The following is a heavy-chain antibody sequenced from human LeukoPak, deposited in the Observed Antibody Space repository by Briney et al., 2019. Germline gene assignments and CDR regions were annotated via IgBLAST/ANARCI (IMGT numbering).Heavy chain of an antibody. D-gene: IGHD2-2*01. CDR1: GASITSGAYY. CDR2: SSYSGSA. Sequence: PSETLSLTCTVSGASITSGAYYWTWIRQHPGEGLEWIGYSSYSGSAYYNPSLKSRVTISVDMSKSQFSLKLSSVTAADTAVYYCARYYCASSRCPGVDYWGQGTLVTVSS. CDR3: ARYYCASSRCPGVDY. J-gene: IGHJ4*02. V-gene: IGHV4-31*03.